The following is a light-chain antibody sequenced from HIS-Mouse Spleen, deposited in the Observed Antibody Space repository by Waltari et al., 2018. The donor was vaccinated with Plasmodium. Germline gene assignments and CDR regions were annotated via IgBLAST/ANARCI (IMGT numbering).Light chain of an antibody. J-gene: IGLJ3*02. Sequence: QSALTQPASVSGSPGQSITISCTGTSSDVGSYNLVSWYHQHPGKAPKLMIYEGSKRASGVSNRVSGSKSGNTASLTISGLQAEDEADYYCCSYAGSSTFVFGGGTKLTVL. CDR1: SSDVGSYNL. V-gene: IGLV2-23*03. CDR3: CSYAGSSTFV. CDR2: EGS.